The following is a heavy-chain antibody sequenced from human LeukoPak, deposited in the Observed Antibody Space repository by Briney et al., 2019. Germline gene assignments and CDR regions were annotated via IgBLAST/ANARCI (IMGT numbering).Heavy chain of an antibody. CDR3: ARDRGYSLFDY. CDR2: INHSGST. J-gene: IGHJ4*02. Sequence: SETLSLTCAVYGGSFSGYYWSWIRQPPGKGLEWIGEINHSGSTNYNPSLKSRVTISVDTSKNQFSLKLSSVTAADTAVYYCARDRGYSLFDYWGQGTLVTVSS. V-gene: IGHV4-34*01. D-gene: IGHD6-25*01. CDR1: GGSFSGYY.